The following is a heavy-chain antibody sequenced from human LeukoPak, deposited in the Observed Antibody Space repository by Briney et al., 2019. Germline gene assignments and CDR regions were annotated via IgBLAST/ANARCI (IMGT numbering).Heavy chain of an antibody. CDR1: GYTFTGYY. J-gene: IGHJ4*02. Sequence: PMASVKVSCEASGYTFTGYYIHWVRQAPGQGLEWMGWMNPKGGGTNYGQKFQGRVTMTTDTSIDTAYMELTNLRPDDTAVYYCTRGLYSTLASDFWGQGTLVTVSS. D-gene: IGHD6-13*01. CDR3: TRGLYSTLASDF. V-gene: IGHV1-2*02. CDR2: MNPKGGGT.